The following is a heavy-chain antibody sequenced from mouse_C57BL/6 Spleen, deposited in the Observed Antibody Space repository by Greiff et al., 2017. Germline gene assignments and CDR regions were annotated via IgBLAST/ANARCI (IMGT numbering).Heavy chain of an antibody. J-gene: IGHJ4*01. CDR1: GYTFTSYW. Sequence: VQLQQPGAELVKPGASVKLSCKASGYTFTSYWMQWVKQRPGQGLEWIGEIDPSDSYTNYNQKLKGKATLTVDTSSSTAYMQLSSLTSEDSAVYYCARRTVVAPYYSMDYWGQGTSVTVSS. CDR2: IDPSDSYT. V-gene: IGHV1-50*01. D-gene: IGHD1-1*01. CDR3: ARRTVVAPYYSMDY.